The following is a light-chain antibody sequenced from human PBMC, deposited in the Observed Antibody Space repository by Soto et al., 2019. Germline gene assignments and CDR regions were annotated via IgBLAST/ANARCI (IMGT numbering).Light chain of an antibody. CDR1: SSDVGGYNY. V-gene: IGLV2-14*01. Sequence: QSVLTQPASVSGSPGQSITISCTGTSSDVGGYNYVSWYQQHTGKAPKLMIYDVSNRPSGVSNRFSGSKSGNTASLTISGLQAEDEADYYCSSYTSSSFYVFGTGTKLTVL. CDR3: SSYTSSSFYV. CDR2: DVS. J-gene: IGLJ1*01.